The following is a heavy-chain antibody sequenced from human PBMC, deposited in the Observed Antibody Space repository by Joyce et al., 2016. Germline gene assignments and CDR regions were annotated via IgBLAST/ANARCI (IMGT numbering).Heavy chain of an antibody. CDR1: GFIFSSKE. J-gene: IGHJ4*02. CDR3: ASPSCAV. CDR2: ISRTGELI. Sequence: EVQLVESGGGLVQPGGSLILSCAASGFIFSSKEMNWVRQAPGKGLEWIAYISRTGELIHYADSVRGRFTISRDNAGSSLYLQMDYLRAEDTAMYFGASPSCAVWGQGSWSPSP. V-gene: IGHV3-48*03.